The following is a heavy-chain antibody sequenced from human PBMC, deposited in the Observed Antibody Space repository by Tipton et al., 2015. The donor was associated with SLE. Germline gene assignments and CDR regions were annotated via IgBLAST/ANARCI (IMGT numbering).Heavy chain of an antibody. CDR2: IIPIFGTA. Sequence: QLVQSGAEVKKPGSSVKVSCKASGGTFSSYAITWVRQAPGQGLEWMGGIIPIFGTANYAQKLQGRVTMTTDTSTSTAYMELRSLRSDDTAVYYCVSSGSMDVWGQGTTVTVSS. CDR3: VSSGSMDV. CDR1: GGTFSSYA. V-gene: IGHV1-69*06. D-gene: IGHD1-1*01. J-gene: IGHJ6*02.